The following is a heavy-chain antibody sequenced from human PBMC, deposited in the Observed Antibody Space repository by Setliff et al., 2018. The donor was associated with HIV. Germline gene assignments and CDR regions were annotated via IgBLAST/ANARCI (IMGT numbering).Heavy chain of an antibody. CDR2: FYTSGTT. CDR3: ARDHKYYYDSSGLDY. Sequence: PSETLSLTCSVSGGSLGSGSHYCTWLRQAAGKGLEWIGHFYTSGTTNYNPSLESRVTISVDTSKNQFSLKLSSVTAADTAVYYCARDHKYYYDSSGLDYWGQGTLVTVSS. J-gene: IGHJ4*02. D-gene: IGHD3-22*01. V-gene: IGHV4-61*09. CDR1: GGSLGSGSHY.